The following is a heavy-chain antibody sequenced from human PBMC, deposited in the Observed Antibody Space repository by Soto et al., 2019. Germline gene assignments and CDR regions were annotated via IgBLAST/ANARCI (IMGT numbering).Heavy chain of an antibody. V-gene: IGHV1-24*01. CDR3: ATSIAAYYGMDV. CDR1: GYTLTELS. D-gene: IGHD6-6*01. J-gene: IGHJ6*02. Sequence: ASVKVSCKVSGYTLTELSMHWVRQAPGKGLEWMGGFDPEDSETIYAQKFQGRVTMTEDTSTDTAYMELSSLRSEDTAVYYCATSIAAYYGMDVWGQGTTVTVSS. CDR2: FDPEDSET.